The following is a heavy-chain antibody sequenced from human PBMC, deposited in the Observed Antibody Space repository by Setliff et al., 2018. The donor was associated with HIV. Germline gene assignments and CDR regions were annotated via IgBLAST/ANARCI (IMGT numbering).Heavy chain of an antibody. CDR3: ARGSKYDGEPDFDY. CDR1: GYTFTGYY. CDR2: INPNSGGT. V-gene: IGHV1-2*02. J-gene: IGHJ4*02. D-gene: IGHD2-21*01. Sequence: ASVKVSCKASGYTFTGYYMHWVRQAPGQGLEWMGWINPNSGGTNYAQKFQGRVTMTRDTSISTAYMELSRLRYDDTAVYYCARGSKYDGEPDFDYWGQGTLVTVSS.